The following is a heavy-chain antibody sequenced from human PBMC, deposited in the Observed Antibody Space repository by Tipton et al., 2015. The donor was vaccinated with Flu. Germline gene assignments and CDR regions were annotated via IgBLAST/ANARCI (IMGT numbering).Heavy chain of an antibody. Sequence: TLSLTCTVSGGSISSAYWSWIRQPPGKGLEWIGYLYYGGSSKYNPSLKSRVTISGDTSKNLFSLKLTSVTAADTAVYYCARQRIVPPPNGYFFDYWGQGTLVTVSS. V-gene: IGHV4-59*08. CDR2: LYYGGSS. D-gene: IGHD3-22*01. CDR1: GGSISSAY. J-gene: IGHJ4*02. CDR3: ARQRIVPPPNGYFFDY.